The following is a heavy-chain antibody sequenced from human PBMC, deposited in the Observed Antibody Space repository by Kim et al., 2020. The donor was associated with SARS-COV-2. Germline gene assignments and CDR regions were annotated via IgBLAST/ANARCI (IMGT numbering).Heavy chain of an antibody. D-gene: IGHD3-10*01. CDR3: ARGYYYGSGSLAEDY. Sequence: PSLTSRVTISTDSSKSHFSLKLSSVTPADTAVYYCARGYYYGSGSLAEDYWGQGALVTVTS. V-gene: IGHV4-59*09. J-gene: IGHJ4*02.